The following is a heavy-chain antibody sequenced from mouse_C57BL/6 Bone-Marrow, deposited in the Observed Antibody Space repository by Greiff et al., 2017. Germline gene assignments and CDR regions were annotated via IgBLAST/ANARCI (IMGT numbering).Heavy chain of an antibody. CDR3: TTHYDYLWFAY. D-gene: IGHD2-4*01. J-gene: IGHJ3*01. CDR2: IDPENGDT. Sequence: DVKLVESGAELVRPGASVKLSCTASGFNIKDDYMPWVKQRPEQGLEWIGWIDPENGDTEYASKFQGKATITVDTSSNTAYLQLSSLTSEDTAVYYCTTHYDYLWFAYWGQGTLVTVSA. CDR1: GFNIKDDY. V-gene: IGHV14-4*01.